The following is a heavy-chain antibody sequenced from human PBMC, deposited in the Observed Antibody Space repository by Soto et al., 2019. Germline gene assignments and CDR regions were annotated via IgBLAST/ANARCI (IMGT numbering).Heavy chain of an antibody. J-gene: IGHJ4*02. V-gene: IGHV3-30*18. CDR1: GFTFSEYA. Sequence: VELVESGGGVVQPGRSLRLSCAASGFTFSEYAMHWVRQAPGKGLEWVAVVSHDGRNTHYADSVKGRFTISRDSSKNTVSLEITSLRAEDTAVYYGAKGGRQWLVTSDFNYWGQGALVTVSS. CDR3: AKGGRQWLVTSDFNY. CDR2: VSHDGRNT. D-gene: IGHD6-19*01.